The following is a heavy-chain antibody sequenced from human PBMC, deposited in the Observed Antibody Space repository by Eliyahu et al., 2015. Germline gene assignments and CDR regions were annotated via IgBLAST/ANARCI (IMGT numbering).Heavy chain of an antibody. CDR1: GFTFXNYA. V-gene: IGHV3-30-3*01. D-gene: IGHD3-22*01. CDR2: ISYDGSNK. J-gene: IGHJ4*02. CDR3: ARGIRDMENYYDSSGSFDY. Sequence: QVQLVESGGGVVQPGRSLXLSCAASGFTFXNYAXXWVRQAPGKGLEWVAVISYDGSNKYYADSVKGRFTISRDNSKNTLYLQMNSLRAEDTAVYYCARGIRDMENYYDSSGSFDYWGQGTLVTVSS.